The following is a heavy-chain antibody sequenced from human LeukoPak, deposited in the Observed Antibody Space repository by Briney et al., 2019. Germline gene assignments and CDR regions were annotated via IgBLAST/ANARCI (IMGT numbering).Heavy chain of an antibody. Sequence: GGSLRLSCAASGFTFSNYWKSWVRQAPGKGLEWVAHINKDGSEKYYMDSVKGRFTISRDNAKNSLYLQMNSLRVEDTAVYYCARDKVTYWGQGTLVTVSS. V-gene: IGHV3-7*01. CDR1: GFTFSNYW. J-gene: IGHJ4*02. CDR2: INKDGSEK. CDR3: ARDKVTY.